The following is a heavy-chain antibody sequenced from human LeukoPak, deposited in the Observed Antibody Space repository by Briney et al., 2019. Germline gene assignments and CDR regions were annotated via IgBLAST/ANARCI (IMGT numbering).Heavy chain of an antibody. Sequence: SETLSLTCTVSGDSINSYYWNWIRQPPGKGLEWIGYIYYSGRTDYNPSLKSRVTISVDTSKHQFSLNLSSVTAADTAVYYCARGIADPYSFDSWGQGTLVTVSS. J-gene: IGHJ4*02. V-gene: IGHV4-59*12. CDR2: IYYSGRT. D-gene: IGHD6-13*01. CDR3: ARGIADPYSFDS. CDR1: GDSINSYY.